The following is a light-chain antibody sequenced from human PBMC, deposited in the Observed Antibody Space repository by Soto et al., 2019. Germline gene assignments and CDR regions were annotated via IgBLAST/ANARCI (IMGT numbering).Light chain of an antibody. CDR1: QSVSSSH. Sequence: EIVLTQSPGTLSLSPGERATLSCRASQSVSSSHLAWYQQNPGQAPRLLIYGASSRATGIPDRFSGSGSGTDFPLTISRLEPEDFAVYYYQQYGSPPLTFGGGTQVQIK. CDR3: QQYGSPPLT. J-gene: IGKJ4*01. CDR2: GAS. V-gene: IGKV3-20*01.